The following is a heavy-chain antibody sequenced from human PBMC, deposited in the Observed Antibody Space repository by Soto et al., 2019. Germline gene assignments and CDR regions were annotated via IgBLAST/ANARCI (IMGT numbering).Heavy chain of an antibody. CDR2: ISHSGST. D-gene: IGHD2-8*01. J-gene: IGHJ4*02. CDR3: ASASTYGHPGY. Sequence: PSETLSLTCAVYSGSSSSYFWTWIRQPPEKGLEWIGEISHSGSTKYNPSLKSRVTISLDTSKNHFSLTLSSVTAADTAVYYCASASTYGHPGYWGQGTLVTVSS. CDR1: SGSSSSYF. V-gene: IGHV4-34*01.